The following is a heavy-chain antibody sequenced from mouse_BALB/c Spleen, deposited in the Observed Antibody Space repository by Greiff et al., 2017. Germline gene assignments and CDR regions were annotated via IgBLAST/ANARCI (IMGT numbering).Heavy chain of an antibody. CDR2: ILPGSGST. V-gene: IGHV1-9*01. D-gene: IGHD2-1*01. J-gene: IGHJ4*01. Sequence: QVQLQQSGAELMKPGASVKISCKATGYTFSSYWIEWVKQRPGHGLEWIGEILPGSGSTNYNEKFKGKATFTADTSSNTAYMQLSSLTSEDSAVYYCVRSGNYYAMDYWGQGTSVTVSS. CDR1: GYTFSSYW. CDR3: VRSGNYYAMDY.